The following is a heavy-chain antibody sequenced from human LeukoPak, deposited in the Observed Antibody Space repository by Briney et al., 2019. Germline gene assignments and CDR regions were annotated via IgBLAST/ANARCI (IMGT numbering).Heavy chain of an antibody. D-gene: IGHD6-6*01. CDR3: ARRSISSSSPNYFDY. CDR1: GYSFTSYW. CDR2: IYPGDSDT. V-gene: IGHV5-51*01. Sequence: GESLKIPCKGSGYSFTSYWIGWVRQMPGKGLEWMGIIYPGDSDTRYSPSFQGQVTISADKSISTAYLQWSSLKASDTAMYYCARRSISSSSPNYFDYWGQGTLVTVSS. J-gene: IGHJ4*02.